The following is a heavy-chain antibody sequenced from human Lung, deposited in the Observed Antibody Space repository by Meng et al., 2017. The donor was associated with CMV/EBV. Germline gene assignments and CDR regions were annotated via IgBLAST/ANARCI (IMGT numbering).Heavy chain of an antibody. Sequence: SCAVSGGSISSSNWWSWVRQPPGKGLEWIGEIYHSGSTNYNPSLKSRVTISVDKSKNQFSLKLSSVTAADTAVYYCARDGAAGPANYYYYYGMDVWXQGTTVTVSS. J-gene: IGHJ6*02. D-gene: IGHD6-13*01. CDR3: ARDGAAGPANYYYYYGMDV. V-gene: IGHV4-4*02. CDR1: GGSISSSNW. CDR2: IYHSGST.